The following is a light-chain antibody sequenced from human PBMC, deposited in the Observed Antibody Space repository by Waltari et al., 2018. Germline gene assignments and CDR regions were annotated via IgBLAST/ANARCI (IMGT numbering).Light chain of an antibody. CDR1: NLQPKS. V-gene: IGLV3-21*04. CDR3: QVWDANNDPGV. Sequence: SYVLTQPPSVSVAPGKTARITCGGNNLQPKSVPWYQQKPGQAPILVISYDSDRPSGIPERFSGSNSGNTATLTISRVEAADEADYYCQVWDANNDPGVFGTGTEVTVL. CDR2: YDS. J-gene: IGLJ1*01.